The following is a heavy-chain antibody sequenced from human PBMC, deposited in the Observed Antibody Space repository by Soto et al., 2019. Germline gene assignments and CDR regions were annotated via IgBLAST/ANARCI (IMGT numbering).Heavy chain of an antibody. CDR2: IYYSGST. J-gene: IGHJ4*02. V-gene: IGHV4-39*01. Sequence: SETLSLTCTVSGGSISSSSYYWGWIRQPPGKGLEWIGSIYYSGSTYYNPSLKSRVTISVDTSKNQFSLKLSSVTAADAAVYYCARHAYYYDSWGQGTLVTVSS. D-gene: IGHD3-22*01. CDR1: GGSISSSSYY. CDR3: ARHAYYYDS.